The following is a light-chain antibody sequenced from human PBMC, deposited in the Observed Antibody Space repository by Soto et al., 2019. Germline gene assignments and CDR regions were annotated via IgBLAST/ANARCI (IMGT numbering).Light chain of an antibody. CDR1: QSVSSN. V-gene: IGKV3-15*01. CDR2: GAS. CDR3: QQYNNWLRLS. J-gene: IGKJ4*01. Sequence: ESVMTQSLAILSVSPGERATLSCRASQSVSSNLAWYQQKPGQTPRLLIYGASTRATGIPARFSGSGSGTEFTLTISSLQSEDFAIYYCQQYNNWLRLSFGGGTKVDIK.